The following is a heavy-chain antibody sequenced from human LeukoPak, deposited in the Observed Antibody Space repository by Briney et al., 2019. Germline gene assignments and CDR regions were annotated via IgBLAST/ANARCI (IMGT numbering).Heavy chain of an antibody. CDR1: GDSVSIYNAA. CDR2: TYYRYKWYN. V-gene: IGHV6-1*01. J-gene: IGHJ4*02. CDR3: GGGGPGTTVSLFVS. Sequence: QGLSLTRAISGDSVSIYNAAWNWVRQSPARGLEWLGRTYYRYKWYNDYVVSVKGRITLNPDTSKNQFYLQLNSVTPGDTAVYYCGGGGPGTTVSLFVSGGQGTLVTVPS. D-gene: IGHD1-1*01.